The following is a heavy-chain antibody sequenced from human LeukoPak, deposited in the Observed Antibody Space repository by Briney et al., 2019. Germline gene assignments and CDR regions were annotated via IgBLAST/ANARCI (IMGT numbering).Heavy chain of an antibody. V-gene: IGHV3-23*01. Sequence: GGSLRLSCTASGFTFSSCAMSWVRQAPGKGLQWVSTTTGSGVTSYYADSVEGRFTISRDNSKNTLYLEMNSLRADDTAVYFCAKESTQVIEVHFDSWGQGTLVTVSS. J-gene: IGHJ4*02. CDR1: GFTFSSCA. D-gene: IGHD2/OR15-2a*01. CDR3: AKESTQVIEVHFDS. CDR2: TTGSGVTS.